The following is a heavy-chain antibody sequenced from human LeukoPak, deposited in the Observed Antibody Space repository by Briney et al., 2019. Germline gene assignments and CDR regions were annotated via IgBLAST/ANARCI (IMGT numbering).Heavy chain of an antibody. V-gene: IGHV3-23*01. Sequence: GVSLRLSCAASGFTFGDYAMTWVRQAPGKGLEWVSAISSSGDTTYYADSVKGRFTISRDNSKNTLYLQMNSLRAEDTAVYYCARVRRAVAGFDAFDIWGQGTMVTVSS. J-gene: IGHJ3*02. CDR1: GFTFGDYA. CDR3: ARVRRAVAGFDAFDI. CDR2: ISSSGDTT. D-gene: IGHD6-19*01.